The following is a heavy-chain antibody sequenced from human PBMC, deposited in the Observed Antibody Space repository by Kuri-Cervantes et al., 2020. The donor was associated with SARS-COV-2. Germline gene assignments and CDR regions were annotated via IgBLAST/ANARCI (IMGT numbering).Heavy chain of an antibody. CDR2: ISGSGGST. CDR3: AKGTDYGDYEEDWFDP. V-gene: IGHV3-23*01. Sequence: GESLKISCAASGFTFSNAWMSWVRQAPGKGLEWVSAISGSGGSTYYADSVKGRFTISRDNSKNTLYLQMNSLRAEDTAVYYCAKGTDYGDYEEDWFDPWGQGTLVTVSS. D-gene: IGHD4-17*01. J-gene: IGHJ5*02. CDR1: GFTFSNAW.